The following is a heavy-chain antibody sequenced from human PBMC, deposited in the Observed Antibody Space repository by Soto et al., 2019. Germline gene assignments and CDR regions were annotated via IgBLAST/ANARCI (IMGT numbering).Heavy chain of an antibody. J-gene: IGHJ4*02. CDR1: GVPISSGGYY. CDR2: IYYSGGA. D-gene: IGHD2-21*02. V-gene: IGHV4-31*03. Sequence: PSETLSLTCTVWGVPISSGGYYWSCIRKHPWKGLEWILTIYYSGGAYYNPSLKSRGILPVDTSKKHFSLTLTSVTAAPSAMYHRASVIAGDSEYYFDFWGQGALVTVPS. CDR3: ASVIAGDSEYYFDF.